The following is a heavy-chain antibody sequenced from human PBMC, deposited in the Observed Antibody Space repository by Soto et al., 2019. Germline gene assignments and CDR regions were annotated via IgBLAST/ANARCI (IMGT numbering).Heavy chain of an antibody. CDR2: INHSGST. V-gene: IGHV4-34*01. D-gene: IGHD3-16*02. CDR3: ARVWGSYRRTNWFDP. CDR1: GGSFSGYY. Sequence: QMQLQQWGAGLLKPSETLSLTCAVYGGSFSGYYWSWIRQPPGKGLEWIGEINHSGSTNYNPSLKSRVTISVDTSKNQFSLKLSSVTAADTAVYYCARVWGSYRRTNWFDPWGQGTLVTVSS. J-gene: IGHJ5*02.